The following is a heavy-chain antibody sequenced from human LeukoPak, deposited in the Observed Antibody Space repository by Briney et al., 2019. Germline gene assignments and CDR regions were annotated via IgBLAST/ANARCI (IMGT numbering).Heavy chain of an antibody. V-gene: IGHV1-24*01. CDR2: FDPEDGET. Sequence: GSSVKVSCKASGGTFSSYAISWVRQAPGKGLEWMGGFDPEDGETIYAQKFQGRVTMTEDTSTDTAYMELSSLRSEDTAVYYCARGHRPSWFGELSHYFDYWGQGTLVTVSS. J-gene: IGHJ4*02. CDR3: ARGHRPSWFGELSHYFDY. CDR1: GGTFSSYA. D-gene: IGHD3-10*01.